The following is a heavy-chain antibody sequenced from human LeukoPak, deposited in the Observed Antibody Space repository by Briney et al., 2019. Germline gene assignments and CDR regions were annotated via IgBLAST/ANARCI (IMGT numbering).Heavy chain of an antibody. CDR1: GGTFSSYA. D-gene: IGHD3-3*01. J-gene: IGHJ3*02. Sequence: SVKVSCKASGGTFSSYAISWVRQAPGQGLEWMGGIIPIFGTANYAQKFQGRVTITADESTSTAYMELSSLRSEDTAVYYCARTPRFLGAFDIWGQGTMVTVSS. V-gene: IGHV1-69*01. CDR3: ARTPRFLGAFDI. CDR2: IIPIFGTA.